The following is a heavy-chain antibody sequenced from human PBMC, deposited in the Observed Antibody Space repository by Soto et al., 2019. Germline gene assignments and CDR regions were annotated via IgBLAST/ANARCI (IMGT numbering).Heavy chain of an antibody. D-gene: IGHD5-12*01. CDR1: GGSISSSSYY. J-gene: IGHJ4*02. CDR2: IYYSGST. CDR3: ARHMGSGYADY. V-gene: IGHV4-39*01. Sequence: QLQLQESGPGLVKPSETLSLTCTVSGGSISSSSYYWGWIRQPPGKGLEWIGSIYYSGSTYYNPSLKSRVTISVDTSKNQFSLKLSSVTAADTAVYYCARHMGSGYADYWGQGTLVTVSS.